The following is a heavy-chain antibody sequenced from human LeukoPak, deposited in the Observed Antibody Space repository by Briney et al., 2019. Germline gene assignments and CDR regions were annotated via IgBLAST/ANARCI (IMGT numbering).Heavy chain of an antibody. CDR2: INAGNGNT. D-gene: IGHD6-13*01. CDR3: ARTPFSSSCLCYYMDV. CDR1: GYTFTSYA. Sequence: ASVKVSCKASGYTFTSYAMHWVRQAPGQRLEWMGWINAGNGNTKYSQKFQGRVTITRDTSASTAYMELSSPRSEDTAVYYCARTPFSSSCLCYYMDVWGKGTTVTVSS. V-gene: IGHV1-3*01. J-gene: IGHJ6*03.